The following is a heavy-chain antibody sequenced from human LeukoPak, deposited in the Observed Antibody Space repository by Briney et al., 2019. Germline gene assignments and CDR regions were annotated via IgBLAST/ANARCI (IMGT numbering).Heavy chain of an antibody. CDR1: GFTFSSYS. CDR3: ARALGYCTNGVCYRSGYYFDY. Sequence: GGSLRLSCAASGFTFSSYSMNWVRQAPGKGLEWVSSISSSSSYIYYADSVKGRFTISRDNAKNSLYLQMNSLRAEDTAVYYCARALGYCTNGVCYRSGYYFDYWGQGTLVTVSS. D-gene: IGHD2-8*01. J-gene: IGHJ4*02. CDR2: ISSSSSYI. V-gene: IGHV3-21*04.